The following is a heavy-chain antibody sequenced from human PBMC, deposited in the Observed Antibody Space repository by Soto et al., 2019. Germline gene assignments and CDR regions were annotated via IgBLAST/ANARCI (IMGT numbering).Heavy chain of an antibody. V-gene: IGHV1-8*01. CDR3: ARVGVAVAGTDYYYGMDG. D-gene: IGHD6-19*01. J-gene: IGHJ6*02. Sequence: EASVKVSCKASGYTFTSYDINWVRQATGQGLEWMGWMNPNSGNTGYAQKFQGRVTMTRNTSISTAYMELSSLRSEDTAVYYCARVGVAVAGTDYYYGMDGWGQGTTVTVSS. CDR2: MNPNSGNT. CDR1: GYTFTSYD.